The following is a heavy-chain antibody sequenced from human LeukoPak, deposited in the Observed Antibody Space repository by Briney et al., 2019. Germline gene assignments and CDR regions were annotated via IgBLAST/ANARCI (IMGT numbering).Heavy chain of an antibody. CDR2: IKKDGSEK. CDR1: IFPVRSNG. V-gene: IGHV3-7*04. Sequence: PGGSLRLSRGACIFPVRSNGMSWVRQAPGKGLEWVANIKKDGSEKYYVDSVKGRFTISRDKDKNSLYLQMNSLRAEDTAVYYCARSSGYYCHYWRQGTLVTVSS. CDR3: ARSSGYYCHY. J-gene: IGHJ4*02.